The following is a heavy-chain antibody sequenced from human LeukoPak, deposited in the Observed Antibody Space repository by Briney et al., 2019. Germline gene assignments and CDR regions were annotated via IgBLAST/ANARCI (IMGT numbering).Heavy chain of an antibody. D-gene: IGHD4-17*01. V-gene: IGHV1-2*02. Sequence: ASVKVSCKASGYTFTGYYMHWVRQAPGQGLEWMGWINPNSGGTNYAQKFQGRVTMTRDTSISTAYMELSRLGSDDTAVYYCARDLTILTTVTTQRPWGQGTLVTVSS. J-gene: IGHJ5*02. CDR1: GYTFTGYY. CDR3: ARDLTILTTVTTQRP. CDR2: INPNSGGT.